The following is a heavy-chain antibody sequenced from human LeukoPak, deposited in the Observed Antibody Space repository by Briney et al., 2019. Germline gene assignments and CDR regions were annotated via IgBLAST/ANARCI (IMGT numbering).Heavy chain of an antibody. J-gene: IGHJ3*01. Sequence: GGPLRHSCAASGFTFSSYSMNWVRQAPGKGLEWVSYINSSSSTIYYADSVKGRFTISRDNAKNSLYLQMNSLRDEDTAVYYCAREQSLPADKFAFDVWGQGTTVTVSS. CDR2: INSSSSTI. V-gene: IGHV3-48*02. CDR1: GFTFSSYS. CDR3: AREQSLPADKFAFDV. D-gene: IGHD2-2*01.